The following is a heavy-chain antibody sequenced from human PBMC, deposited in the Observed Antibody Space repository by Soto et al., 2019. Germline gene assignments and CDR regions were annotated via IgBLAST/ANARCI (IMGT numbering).Heavy chain of an antibody. V-gene: IGHV4-39*01. CDR3: ARGGIGYCSGGSCPEFDP. CDR1: GGSISSSSYY. CDR2: IYYSGST. Sequence: QLQLQESGPGLVKPSETLSLTCTVSGGSISSSSYYWGWIRQPPGKGLEWIGSIYYSGSTYYNPSLKSRVTISVDTSKNRFSLKLSSVTAADTVVYYCARGGIGYCSGGSCPEFDPWGQGTLVTVSS. J-gene: IGHJ5*02. D-gene: IGHD2-15*01.